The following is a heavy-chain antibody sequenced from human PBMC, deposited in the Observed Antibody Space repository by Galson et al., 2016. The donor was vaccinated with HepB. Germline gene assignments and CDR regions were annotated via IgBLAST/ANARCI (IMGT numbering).Heavy chain of an antibody. V-gene: IGHV3-53*01. Sequence: SLRLSCAGSGFIVSSHYLNWVRQAPGKGLEWVALIYSGGATYYAESVTGRFTISSDNPKNTLYLQMDGLIVEDTAVYYCARDPGRIAAAGHLDSWGQGTLVTVS. CDR2: IYSGGAT. CDR3: ARDPGRIAAAGHLDS. D-gene: IGHD6-13*01. J-gene: IGHJ5*01. CDR1: GFIVSSHY.